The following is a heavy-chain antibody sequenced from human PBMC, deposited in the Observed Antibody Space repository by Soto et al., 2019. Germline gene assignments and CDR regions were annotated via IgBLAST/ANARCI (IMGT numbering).Heavy chain of an antibody. CDR3: TRSMSTDYHSMDF. J-gene: IGHJ6*02. CDR1: GDTFSSYA. Sequence: SVKVSCKACGDTFSSYAIIWVRQAPGQGLEGMGGIIPIFGTANSAQKFEGRVTIIADESTSMAFMKLSSMGYEDTAVYFCTRSMSTDYHSMDFWGQGTMVTVSS. V-gene: IGHV1-69*13. CDR2: IIPIFGTA.